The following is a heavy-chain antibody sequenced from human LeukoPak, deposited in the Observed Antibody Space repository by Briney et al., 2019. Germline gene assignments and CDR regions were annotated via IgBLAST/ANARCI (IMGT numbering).Heavy chain of an antibody. Sequence: GGSLRLSCAASGFTFSSYSMNWVRQAPGKGLEWVSYISSSSSTIYYADSVKGRFTISRDNAKNSLYLQMNSLRAEDTAVYYCARGHPADIVVVVAATRGGYYYYMDVWGKGTTVTVSS. CDR3: ARGHPADIVVVVAATRGGYYYYMDV. J-gene: IGHJ6*03. V-gene: IGHV3-48*01. CDR1: GFTFSSYS. D-gene: IGHD2-15*01. CDR2: ISSSSSTI.